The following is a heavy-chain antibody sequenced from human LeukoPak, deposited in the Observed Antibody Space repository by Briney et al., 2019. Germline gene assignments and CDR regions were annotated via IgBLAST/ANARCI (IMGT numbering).Heavy chain of an antibody. J-gene: IGHJ3*02. CDR2: IYHSGST. V-gene: IGHV4-30-2*01. Sequence: SETLSLTCTVSGGSISSGGYYWSWIRQPLGKGLEWIGYIYHSGSTYYNPSLKSRVTISVDRSKNQFSLKLSSVTAADTAVYYCARALLTTHAFDIWGQGTMVTVSS. D-gene: IGHD1-1*01. CDR1: GGSISSGGYY. CDR3: ARALLTTHAFDI.